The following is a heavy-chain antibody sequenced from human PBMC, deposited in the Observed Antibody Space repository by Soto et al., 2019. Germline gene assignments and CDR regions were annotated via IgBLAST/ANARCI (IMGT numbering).Heavy chain of an antibody. V-gene: IGHV1-3*01. CDR2: INLSVGET. CDR1: GFTFTAYG. CDR3: ARDTTMVRGVIGPHFDY. Sequence: ASVKVSCKASGFTFTAYGFHWVRQAPGQKPEWMGWINLSVGETNYAQKFQGRVTITGDASTSTAYMELSSLTSEDTAVYYCARDTTMVRGVIGPHFDYWGQGTLVTVSS. J-gene: IGHJ4*02. D-gene: IGHD3-10*01.